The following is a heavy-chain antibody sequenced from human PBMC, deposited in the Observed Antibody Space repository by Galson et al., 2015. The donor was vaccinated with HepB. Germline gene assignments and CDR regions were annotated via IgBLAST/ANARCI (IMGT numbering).Heavy chain of an antibody. V-gene: IGHV3-48*03. CDR2: ISSSGSTI. Sequence: LRLSCAASGFTFSSYEMNWVRQAPGKGLEWVSYISSSGSTIYYADSVKGRFTISRDNAKNSLYLQMNSLRAEDTAVYYCAGGASIAAAIDYWGQGTLVTVSS. CDR1: GFTFSSYE. J-gene: IGHJ4*02. D-gene: IGHD6-13*01. CDR3: AGGASIAAAIDY.